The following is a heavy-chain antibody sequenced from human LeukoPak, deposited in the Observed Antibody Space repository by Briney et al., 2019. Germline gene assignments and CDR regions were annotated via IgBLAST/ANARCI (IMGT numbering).Heavy chain of an antibody. CDR1: GYTFTSYG. V-gene: IGHV1-18*01. CDR2: ISAYNGNT. Sequence: GASVKVSCTASGYTFTSYGISWVRQAPGQGLEWMGWISAYNGNTNYAQKLQGRVTMTTDTSTSTAYMELRSPRSDDTAVYYCASGSLTYYYDSSGYTDFDYWGQGTLVTVSS. D-gene: IGHD3-22*01. J-gene: IGHJ4*02. CDR3: ASGSLTYYYDSSGYTDFDY.